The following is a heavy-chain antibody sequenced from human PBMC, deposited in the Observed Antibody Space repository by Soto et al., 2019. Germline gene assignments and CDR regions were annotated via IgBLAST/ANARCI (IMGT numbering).Heavy chain of an antibody. CDR2: TYFRSKWNY. CDR1: GGRVSTNNAA. Sequence: TCASCGGRVSTNNAAWTWIKQSPSRGLEWLGRTYFRSKWNYDYAESVKSRLTITPDTTNNQISLQLNSVIPEDAAVYYCVRQPLANLALFGMDVWGQGTTV. CDR3: VRQPLANLALFGMDV. V-gene: IGHV6-1*01. J-gene: IGHJ6*02. D-gene: IGHD6-6*01.